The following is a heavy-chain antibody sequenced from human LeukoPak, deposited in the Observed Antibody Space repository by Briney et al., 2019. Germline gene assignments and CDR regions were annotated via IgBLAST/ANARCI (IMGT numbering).Heavy chain of an antibody. CDR2: TYYRSKWYY. V-gene: IGHV6-1*01. CDR1: GDSVSSNSAS. Sequence: SQTLSLTCAISGDSVSSNSASWNWIRQSPSRGLEWLGRTYYRSKWYYDYTLSVKSRIIINPDTSKNQFSLHLNSVTPEDTAVYYCARDGTFDYWGQGTLVTVSS. CDR3: ARDGTFDY. J-gene: IGHJ4*02.